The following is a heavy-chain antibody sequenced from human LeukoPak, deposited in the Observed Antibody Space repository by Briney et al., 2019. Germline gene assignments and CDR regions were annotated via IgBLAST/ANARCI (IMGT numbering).Heavy chain of an antibody. D-gene: IGHD3-16*01. Sequence: SETLSLTCTVSGGSISSYYWSWIRQPPGKRLEWIGHIYYSGNTNYNPSLKSRVSISVDTSRNQFSLRLSSVTAADTAVYYCARDHGGYYFDYWGQGTLVTVSS. CDR2: IYYSGNT. J-gene: IGHJ4*02. V-gene: IGHV4-59*01. CDR3: ARDHGGYYFDY. CDR1: GGSISSYY.